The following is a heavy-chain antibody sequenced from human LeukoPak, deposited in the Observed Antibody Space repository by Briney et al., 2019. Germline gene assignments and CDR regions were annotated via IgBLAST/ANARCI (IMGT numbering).Heavy chain of an antibody. Sequence: PGGSLRLSCAASGFTFSSYAMHWVRQAPGKGLEWVAVISYDGSNKYYADSVKGRFTISRDNSKNTLYLQMNSLRAEDTAVYYCARDRGITMVRGVIITYYYYYYMDVWGKGTTVTVSS. CDR2: ISYDGSNK. CDR3: ARDRGITMVRGVIITYYYYYYMDV. V-gene: IGHV3-30*04. CDR1: GFTFSSYA. J-gene: IGHJ6*03. D-gene: IGHD3-10*01.